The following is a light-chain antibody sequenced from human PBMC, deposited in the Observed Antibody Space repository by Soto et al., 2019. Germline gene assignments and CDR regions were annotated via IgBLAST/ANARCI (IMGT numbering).Light chain of an antibody. J-gene: IGLJ2*01. Sequence: QSALTQPASVSGSPGQSITISCTGTSSDVGGYNLVSWYQQHPGKAPKLMIYEGSKRPSGVSNRFSGSKSGNTASLTISGRQAEDEAAYYCCSYAGSSTIDVVFGGGTKLTVL. V-gene: IGLV2-23*01. CDR2: EGS. CDR1: SSDVGGYNL. CDR3: CSYAGSSTIDVV.